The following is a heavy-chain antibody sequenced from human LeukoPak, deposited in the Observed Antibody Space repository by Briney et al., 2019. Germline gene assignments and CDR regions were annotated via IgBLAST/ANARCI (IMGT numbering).Heavy chain of an antibody. CDR2: INHSGST. V-gene: IGHV4-34*01. D-gene: IGHD1-1*01. CDR1: GGSFSGYY. CDR3: ARVGTQNWFDP. J-gene: IGHJ5*02. Sequence: SETLSLTCAVYGGSFSGYYWSWIRQPPGKGLEWIGEINHSGSTNYNPSLKSRVTISVDKSKNQFSLKLSSVTAADTAVYYCARVGTQNWFDPWGQGTLVTVSS.